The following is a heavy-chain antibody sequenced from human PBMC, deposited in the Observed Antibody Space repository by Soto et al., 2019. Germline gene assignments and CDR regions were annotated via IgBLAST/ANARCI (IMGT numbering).Heavy chain of an antibody. CDR1: GFTFSNYG. CDR3: AKAAYDSSNYYYVRPRYFDY. D-gene: IGHD3-22*01. V-gene: IGHV3-30*18. Sequence: GGSLRLSCAASGFTFSNYGMHWVRQAPGKGLEWVAVISYDGSNQYYADSVKGRFTISRDNSKNTLYLQMNSLRAEDTAVFYCAKAAYDSSNYYYVRPRYFDYWGQGTLVTVSS. J-gene: IGHJ4*02. CDR2: ISYDGSNQ.